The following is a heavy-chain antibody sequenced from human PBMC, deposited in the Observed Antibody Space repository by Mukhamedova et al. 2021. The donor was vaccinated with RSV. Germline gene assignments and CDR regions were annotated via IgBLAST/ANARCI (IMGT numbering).Heavy chain of an antibody. J-gene: IGHJ4*02. CDR2: IIPIFGTA. D-gene: IGHD2-2*01. CDR3: ARGLLVVVPAALGL. Sequence: GLEWMGGIIPIFGTANYAQKFQGRVTITAAESTSTAYMELSSLRSEDTAVYYCARGLLVVVPAALGLWGQGTLVTVSS. V-gene: IGHV1-69*01.